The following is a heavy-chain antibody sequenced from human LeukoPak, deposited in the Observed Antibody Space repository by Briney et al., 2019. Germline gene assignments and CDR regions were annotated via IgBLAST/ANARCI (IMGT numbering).Heavy chain of an antibody. V-gene: IGHV3-53*01. Sequence: GGSLRLSCAASGFTVSSNYMSWVRQARGRGLEGVSVIYSGGSTYYADSVKGRFTISRDNSKNTLYLQMNSLRAEDTAVYYCAREAVAGTLYYYYGMDVWGQGTTVTVSS. CDR2: IYSGGST. D-gene: IGHD6-19*01. J-gene: IGHJ6*02. CDR3: AREAVAGTLYYYYGMDV. CDR1: GFTVSSNY.